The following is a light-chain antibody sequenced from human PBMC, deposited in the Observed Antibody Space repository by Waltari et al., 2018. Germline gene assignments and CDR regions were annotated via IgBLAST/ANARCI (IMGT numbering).Light chain of an antibody. J-gene: IGKJ4*01. V-gene: IGKV1-33*01. CDR2: DAS. CDR3: QQYEDLPFT. Sequence: DIQMTALLSTLSASLEDRVTNNCQARQDINNYFKWYQQKPGKAPKLLIYDASKVETGVTSRFSGSGSGTYFTFTISSLQPEDIATFYCQQYEDLPFTFGGGTKVDIK. CDR1: QDINNY.